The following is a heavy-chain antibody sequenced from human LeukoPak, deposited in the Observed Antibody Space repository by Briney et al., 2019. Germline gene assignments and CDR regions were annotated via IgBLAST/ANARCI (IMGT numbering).Heavy chain of an antibody. D-gene: IGHD6-6*01. CDR3: AREQLAPRRVWFDP. V-gene: IGHV4-4*07. CDR2: IYTSGST. CDR1: GGSISSYY. J-gene: IGHJ5*02. Sequence: SETLSLTCTVSGGSISSYYWSWIRQPAGKGLEWIGRIYTSGSTNYNPSLKGRVTMSVDTSKNQFSLKLSSVTAADTAVYYCAREQLAPRRVWFDPWGQGTLVTVSS.